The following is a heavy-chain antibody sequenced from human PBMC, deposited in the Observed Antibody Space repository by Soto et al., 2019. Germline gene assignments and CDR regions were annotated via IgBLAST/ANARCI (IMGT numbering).Heavy chain of an antibody. D-gene: IGHD5-18*01. CDR3: ARGIRTGYYFDY. CDR2: IIPNSGGT. J-gene: IGHJ4*02. CDR1: GGTFSSYA. V-gene: IGHV1-2*04. Sequence: QVQLVQSGAEVKKPGSSVKVSCKASGGTFSSYAISWVRQAPGQGLEWMGGIIPNSGGTNYAQKFQGWVTMTRDTSISTAYMELSRLRSDDTAVYYCARGIRTGYYFDYWGQGTLVTVSS.